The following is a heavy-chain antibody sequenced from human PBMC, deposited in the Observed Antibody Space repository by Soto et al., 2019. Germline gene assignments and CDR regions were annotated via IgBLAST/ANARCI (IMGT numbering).Heavy chain of an antibody. V-gene: IGHV1-18*01. Sequence: ASVKVSCKASGYTFTSYGSSWARQSPGQGLEWMGWISAYNGNTNYAQKLQGRVTMTTDTSTSTAYMELRSLRSDDTAVYYCARGTPLPIAVAGLDYWGQGTLVTVSS. CDR2: ISAYNGNT. CDR1: GYTFTSYG. D-gene: IGHD6-19*01. J-gene: IGHJ4*02. CDR3: ARGTPLPIAVAGLDY.